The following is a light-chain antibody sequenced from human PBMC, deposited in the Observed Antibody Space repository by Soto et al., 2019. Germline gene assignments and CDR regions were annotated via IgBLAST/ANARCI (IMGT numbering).Light chain of an antibody. CDR3: MIWHSSAWV. CDR1: SGINVGTYR. CDR2: YKSDSDK. J-gene: IGLJ3*02. Sequence: QAVVTQPSSLSASPGASASLTCTLRSGINVGTYRIYWYQQKPGSPPQYLLRYKSDSDKQQGSGVPSRFSGSKDASANAGILLISGRQSEDEADYYCMIWHSSAWVFGGGTKLTVL. V-gene: IGLV5-45*03.